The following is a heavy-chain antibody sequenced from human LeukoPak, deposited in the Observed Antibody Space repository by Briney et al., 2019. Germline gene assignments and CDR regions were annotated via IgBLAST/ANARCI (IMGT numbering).Heavy chain of an antibody. CDR1: GFTFSSYA. CDR3: ARGYCSSTSCYTPLYYYYYMDA. CDR2: ISSNGGST. D-gene: IGHD2-2*02. Sequence: PGGSLRLSCAASGFTFSSYAMHWVRQAPGKGLGYVSAISSNGGSTYYANSVKGRFTISRDNSKNTLYLQMGSLRAEDMAVYYCARGYCSSTSCYTPLYYYYYMDAWGKGTTVTVSS. J-gene: IGHJ6*03. V-gene: IGHV3-64*01.